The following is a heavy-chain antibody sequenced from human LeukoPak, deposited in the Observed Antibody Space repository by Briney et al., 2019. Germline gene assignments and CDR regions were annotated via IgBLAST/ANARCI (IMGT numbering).Heavy chain of an antibody. CDR3: ARTSGYYDSSGYYPFDY. CDR2: ISGSAYNT. V-gene: IGHV3-23*01. Sequence: GGSLRLSCAASGFTFSSYGMSWVRQAPGKGLEWVSTISGSAYNTYYADSVKGRLTISRDNSKNTLYLQMNSLRAEDTAVYYCARTSGYYDSSGYYPFDYWGQGTLVTVSS. CDR1: GFTFSSYG. J-gene: IGHJ4*02. D-gene: IGHD3-22*01.